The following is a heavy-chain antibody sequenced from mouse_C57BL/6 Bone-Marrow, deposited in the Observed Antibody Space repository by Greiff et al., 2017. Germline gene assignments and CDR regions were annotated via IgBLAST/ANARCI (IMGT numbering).Heavy chain of an antibody. J-gene: IGHJ2*01. V-gene: IGHV5-6*01. CDR1: GFTFSSYG. CDR3: ARHDAGGYFDY. Sequence: EVHLVASGGDLVKPGGSLKLSCAASGFTFSSYGMTWVRQTPDKSLEWVATISRGGSYTYYPDSVKGRFTFSRDNAKNTLYLQMSSLKSEDTAMYYCARHDAGGYFDYWGQGTTLTVSS. CDR2: ISRGGSYT.